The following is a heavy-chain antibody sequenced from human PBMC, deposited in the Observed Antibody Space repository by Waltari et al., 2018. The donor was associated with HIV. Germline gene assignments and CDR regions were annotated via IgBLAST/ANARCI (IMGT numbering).Heavy chain of an antibody. J-gene: IGHJ4*02. Sequence: QVQLVESGGGVVQPGRSLRLSCAASGFTFSSYGLHWVRQAPGKGLVWVEVIAYDGSKKYKAGSGKGLFTITRGKSKNTLYLKRNSLRAEDTAVYYCAKGGGCSSTSCYCDYWGQGTLVTVSS. CDR2: IAYDGSKK. D-gene: IGHD2-2*01. CDR3: AKGGGCSSTSCYCDY. CDR1: GFTFSSYG. V-gene: IGHV3-30*18.